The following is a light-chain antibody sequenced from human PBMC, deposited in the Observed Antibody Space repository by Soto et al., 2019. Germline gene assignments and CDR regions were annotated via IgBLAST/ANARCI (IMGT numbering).Light chain of an antibody. CDR3: CAYAGSGTVV. V-gene: IGLV2-23*01. Sequence: QSALTQPASVSGSPGQSITISCTGTSSDVGAYKYVYWYQQQPDKAPRLMIYEATKRPSGVSNRFSGSKSGNTASLTISGLQAEDEADYYCCAYAGSGTVVFGGGTKLTVL. CDR2: EAT. CDR1: SSDVGAYKY. J-gene: IGLJ3*02.